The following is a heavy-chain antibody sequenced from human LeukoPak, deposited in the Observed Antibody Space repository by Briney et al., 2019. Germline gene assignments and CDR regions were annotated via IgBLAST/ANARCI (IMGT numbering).Heavy chain of an antibody. D-gene: IGHD2-2*01. CDR1: GGTFNNYA. V-gene: IGHV1-8*03. CDR2: MNPNSGNT. Sequence: ASVKVSCKASGGTFNNYAISWVRQAPGQGLEWMGWMNPNSGNTGYAQKFQGRVTITRNTSISTAYMELSSLRSEDTAVYYCARANPVPAAPLNWFDPWGQGTLVTVSS. J-gene: IGHJ5*02. CDR3: ARANPVPAAPLNWFDP.